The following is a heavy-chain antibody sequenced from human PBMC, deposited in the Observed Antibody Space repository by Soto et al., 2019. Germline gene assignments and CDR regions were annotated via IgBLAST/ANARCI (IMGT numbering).Heavy chain of an antibody. CDR2: ISSSGGRV. D-gene: IGHD2-8*01. V-gene: IGHV3-21*01. CDR3: AGRYCTNGVCPFDS. CDR1: EFTFSTYS. J-gene: IGHJ4*02. Sequence: TGGSLRLSCAASEFTFSTYSMNWVRQAPGKGLEWVSSISSSGGRVYYADSVKGRFTISRDNAKNSLFLQMNSLRAEDTAVYYCAGRYCTNGVCPFDSWGQGTLVTVSS.